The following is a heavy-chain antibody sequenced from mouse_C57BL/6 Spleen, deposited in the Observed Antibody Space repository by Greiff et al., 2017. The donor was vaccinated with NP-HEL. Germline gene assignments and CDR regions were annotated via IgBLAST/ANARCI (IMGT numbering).Heavy chain of an antibody. D-gene: IGHD2-12*01. CDR3: AFTTRYFDY. CDR2: IDPENGDT. J-gene: IGHJ2*01. Sequence: VQLQQSGAELVRPGASVQLSCTASGFNIKDDYMHWVKQRPEQGLEWIGWIDPENGDTEYASKFQGKATITADKSSNTAYLQLSSLTSEDTAVYYCAFTTRYFDYWGQGTTLTVSS. CDR1: GFNIKDDY. V-gene: IGHV14-4*01.